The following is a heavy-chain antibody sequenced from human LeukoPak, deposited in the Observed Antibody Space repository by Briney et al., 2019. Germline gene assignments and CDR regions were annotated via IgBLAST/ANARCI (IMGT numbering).Heavy chain of an antibody. J-gene: IGHJ4*02. CDR3: ARTQSQSGSYRYYFGY. D-gene: IGHD1-26*01. Sequence: SETLSLTCTVSGGSVGSAGYYWSWIRPPPGGGLEWIGYIYYIRNTNYNPSLKSRVTMSLDPSKNQFSLLLNSVTAADTAVYYCARTQSQSGSYRYYFGYWGQGTLVTVSS. V-gene: IGHV4-61*08. CDR1: GGSVGSAGYY. CDR2: IYYIRNT.